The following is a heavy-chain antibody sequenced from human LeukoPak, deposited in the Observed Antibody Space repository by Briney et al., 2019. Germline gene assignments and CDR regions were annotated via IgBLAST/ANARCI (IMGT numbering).Heavy chain of an antibody. J-gene: IGHJ4*02. CDR1: GGSFSGYY. D-gene: IGHD2-2*02. CDR3: ARVVVAAAIPYFDY. CDR2: INQSGST. Sequence: SETLSLTCAVYGGSFSGYYWSWIRQPPGKGLEWIGEINQSGSTNYNPSLKSRVTISVDTSKNQFSLKLSSVTAADTAVYYCARVVVAAAIPYFDYWGQGTLVTVSS. V-gene: IGHV4-34*01.